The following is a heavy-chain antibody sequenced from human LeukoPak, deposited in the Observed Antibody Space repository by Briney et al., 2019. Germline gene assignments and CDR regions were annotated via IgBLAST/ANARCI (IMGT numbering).Heavy chain of an antibody. CDR3: ARGPTSDAWYYYYMDV. D-gene: IGHD3-16*01. CDR2: ISYDGSNK. J-gene: IGHJ6*03. Sequence: HAGGSLRLSCAASGFTFSSYAMHWVRQAPGKGLEWVAVISYDGSNKYYADSVKGRFTISRDNSKNTLYLQMNSLRAEDTAVYYCARGPTSDAWYYYYMDVWGKGTTVTVSS. V-gene: IGHV3-30-3*01. CDR1: GFTFSSYA.